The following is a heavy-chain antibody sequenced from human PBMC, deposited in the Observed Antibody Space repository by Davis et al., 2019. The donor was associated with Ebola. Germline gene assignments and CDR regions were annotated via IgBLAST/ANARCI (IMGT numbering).Heavy chain of an antibody. J-gene: IGHJ5*02. V-gene: IGHV3-30*03. CDR2: ISFDGSNK. CDR1: GFILNGHG. D-gene: IGHD3-16*01. CDR3: ARGIWGSPNWFDT. Sequence: LSLTCAASGFILNGHGMHWVRQAPGKGLEWVAVISFDGSNKYYADSVKGRFTISRDTSKNTLFLQMSSLRPEDTAVYFCARGIWGSPNWFDTWGQGTLVTVSS.